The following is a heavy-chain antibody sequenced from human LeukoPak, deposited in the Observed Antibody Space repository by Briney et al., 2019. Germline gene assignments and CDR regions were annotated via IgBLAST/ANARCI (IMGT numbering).Heavy chain of an antibody. J-gene: IGHJ6*03. CDR3: ARDGEYCSSTSCYGHYYYMDV. Sequence: ASVKVSCKASGYTFTGYYIHWVRQAPGQGLEWMGRINPNSGGTNYAQKFQGRVTMTRDTSISTAYMELSRLRSDDTAVYYCARDGEYCSSTSCYGHYYYMDVWGKGITVTVSS. D-gene: IGHD2-2*01. V-gene: IGHV1-2*06. CDR1: GYTFTGYY. CDR2: INPNSGGT.